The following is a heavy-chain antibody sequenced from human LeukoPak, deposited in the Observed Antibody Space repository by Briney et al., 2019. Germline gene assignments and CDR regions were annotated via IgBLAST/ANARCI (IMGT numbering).Heavy chain of an antibody. CDR1: GFTFTSYG. CDR2: IGHDGRDI. J-gene: IGHJ4*02. CDR3: ARDLIGGWSCDH. V-gene: IGHV3-30*02. Sequence: GGSLRLSCTVSGFTFTSYGMHWVRQAPGKGLEWVAYIGHDGRDIYYADSVKGRFTISRDNSKNTVHLQMNSLKVEDTAVYCCARDLIGGWSCDHWGQGTLVTVSS. D-gene: IGHD3-16*01.